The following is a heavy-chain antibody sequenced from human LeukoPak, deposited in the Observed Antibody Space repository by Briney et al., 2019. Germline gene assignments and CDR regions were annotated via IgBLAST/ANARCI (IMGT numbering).Heavy chain of an antibody. J-gene: IGHJ6*02. CDR1: GFTFSSYA. CDR3: ATSYYYDSSGYYYPRYYYGMDV. D-gene: IGHD3-22*01. V-gene: IGHV3-23*01. Sequence: GGSLRLSCAASGFTFSSYAMSWVRQAPGKGLEWVSAISGSGGSTYYADSVKGRFTISRDNSKNTLYLQMNSLRAEDTAVYYCATSYYYDSSGYYYPRYYYGMDVWGQGTTVTVSS. CDR2: ISGSGGST.